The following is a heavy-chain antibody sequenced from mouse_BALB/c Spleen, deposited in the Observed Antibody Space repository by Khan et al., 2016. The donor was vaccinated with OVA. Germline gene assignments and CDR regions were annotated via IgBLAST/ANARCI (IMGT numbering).Heavy chain of an antibody. V-gene: IGHV2-6-7*01. J-gene: IGHJ4*01. Sequence: QVQLKESGPGLVAPSQSLSITCTVSGFSLTGYGVNWVRQPPGKGLELLGMIWGEGSTDYNSALKSRLSISKDNSKSQVFLKMNSLQTDDTARYYCARDRGLGRAMDYWGQGTSVTVSS. D-gene: IGHD4-1*01. CDR1: GFSLTGYG. CDR3: ARDRGLGRAMDY. CDR2: IWGEGST.